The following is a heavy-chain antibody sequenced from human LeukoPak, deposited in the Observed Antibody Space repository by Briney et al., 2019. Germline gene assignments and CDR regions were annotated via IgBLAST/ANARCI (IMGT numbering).Heavy chain of an antibody. J-gene: IGHJ4*02. CDR3: AKVTGPWELLRYFDY. CDR2: ISGSGGST. V-gene: IGHV3-23*01. D-gene: IGHD1-26*01. CDR1: GFTFSSYA. Sequence: GGSLRLSCAASGFTFSSYAMSWVRQAPGKGLEWVSAISGSGGSTYYADSVKGRFTISRDNSKNTLHLQMNSLRAEDTAVYYCAKVTGPWELLRYFDYWGQGTLVTVSS.